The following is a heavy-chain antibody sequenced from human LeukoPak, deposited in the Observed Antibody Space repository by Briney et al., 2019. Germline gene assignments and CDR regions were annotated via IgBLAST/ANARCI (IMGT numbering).Heavy chain of an antibody. CDR3: ARQQMATFLPFDF. V-gene: IGHV5-51*01. D-gene: IGHD5-24*01. Sequence: GESLKISCKASGYNFTTYWIGWVRQMPGKGLEWMGIIYPSDSDTRYSPSFQGQVTLSVEKSINTAYMQWSSLKASDTAMYYCARQQMATFLPFDFWGQGTLVTVSS. CDR1: GYNFTTYW. J-gene: IGHJ4*02. CDR2: IYPSDSDT.